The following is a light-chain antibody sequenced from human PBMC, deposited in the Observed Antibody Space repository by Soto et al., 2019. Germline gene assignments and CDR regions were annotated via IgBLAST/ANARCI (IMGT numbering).Light chain of an antibody. CDR1: QSIGTH. CDR3: QQSYNTPFT. CDR2: AAS. J-gene: IGKJ3*01. Sequence: IPMTQSPFSLSASVGDRVTITCRASQSIGTHLNWYQQKPGKAPNLLIYAASSLQSGVPSRFSGSGSGTDFTLTISSLQPEDFATYYCQQSYNTPFTFGPGTKVDVK. V-gene: IGKV1-39*01.